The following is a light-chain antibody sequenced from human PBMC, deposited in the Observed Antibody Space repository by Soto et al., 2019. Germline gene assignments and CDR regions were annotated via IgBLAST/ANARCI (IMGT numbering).Light chain of an antibody. CDR2: AAS. CDR1: QTISNY. CDR3: QQSYSFPYT. J-gene: IGKJ2*01. V-gene: IGKV1-39*01. Sequence: DIQMTQSPSSLSASVGDRVTITCRPSQTISNYLNWYQQKPGKAPKFLIYAASTLQNGVPSTFSGRTSGADFTLTINGLQPEDFATYYCQQSYSFPYTFGQGTNLEI.